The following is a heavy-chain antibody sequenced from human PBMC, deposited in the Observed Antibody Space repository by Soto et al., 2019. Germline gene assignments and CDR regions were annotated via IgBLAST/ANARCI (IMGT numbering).Heavy chain of an antibody. CDR2: IYYSGST. V-gene: IGHV4-31*03. Sequence: SETLSLTCTVSGGSISSGGYYWSWIRQHPGKGLEWIGYIYYSGSTYYNPSLKSRVTISVDTSKNQFSLKLSSVTAADTAVYYCAREVADIVVVVAATGNDAFDIWGQGTMVT. D-gene: IGHD2-15*01. J-gene: IGHJ3*02. CDR1: GGSISSGGYY. CDR3: AREVADIVVVVAATGNDAFDI.